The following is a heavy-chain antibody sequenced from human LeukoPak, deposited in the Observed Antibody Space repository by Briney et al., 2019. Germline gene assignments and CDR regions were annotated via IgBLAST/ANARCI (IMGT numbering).Heavy chain of an antibody. CDR3: ARHKWELLTFSDY. D-gene: IGHD1-26*01. J-gene: IGHJ4*02. Sequence: SETLSLTCTVPGGSISSYYWSWIRQPAGKGLEWIGRIYTSGSTNYNPSLKSRVTMSLDTSKYQFSLKLTSVTAADTAVYYCARHKWELLTFSDYWGQGTLVTVSS. V-gene: IGHV4-4*07. CDR1: GGSISSYY. CDR2: IYTSGST.